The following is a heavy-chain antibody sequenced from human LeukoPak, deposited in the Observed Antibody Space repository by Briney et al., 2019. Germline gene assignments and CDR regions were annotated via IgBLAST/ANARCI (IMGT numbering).Heavy chain of an antibody. CDR3: ARDDYYGSGGFDY. Sequence: GGSLRLSCAASGFTVSSNYMSWVRQAPGKGLEWVSVIYSGGSTYYADSVKGRFTISRDNSKNTLYLQMNSLRAEDTAVYYCARDDYYGSGGFDYWGQGTLVTVSS. D-gene: IGHD3-10*01. J-gene: IGHJ4*02. CDR1: GFTVSSNY. V-gene: IGHV3-66*01. CDR2: IYSGGST.